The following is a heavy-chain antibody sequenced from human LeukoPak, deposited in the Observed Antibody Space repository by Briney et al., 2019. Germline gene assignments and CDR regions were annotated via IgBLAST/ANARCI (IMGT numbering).Heavy chain of an antibody. V-gene: IGHV1-58*02. CDR1: GFTFTTSS. CDR2: IVVGRGTT. J-gene: IGHJ4*02. CDR3: ARAIAVAGVGGDYFDY. D-gene: IGHD6-19*01. Sequence: SVKVSCKASGFTFTTSSMQWVRQARGQRLEWIGWIVVGRGTTSYAQKFQERVTITRDMSTRTAYMELSSLRSEDTAVYYCARAIAVAGVGGDYFDYWGQGTLVTVSS.